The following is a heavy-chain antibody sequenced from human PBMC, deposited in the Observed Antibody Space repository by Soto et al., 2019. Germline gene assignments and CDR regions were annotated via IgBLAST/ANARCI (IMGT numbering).Heavy chain of an antibody. CDR2: MNPNSGNT. J-gene: IGHJ4*02. Sequence: QVQLVQSGAEVKKPGASVKVSCKASGYTFTSYDINWVRQATGQGLEWMGWMNPNSGNTGYAQKFLGRVTMTRNTSISTAYMELSSLRSEDTAVYYCARALMVAASYYFDYWGQGTLVTVSS. V-gene: IGHV1-8*01. D-gene: IGHD2-15*01. CDR3: ARALMVAASYYFDY. CDR1: GYTFTSYD.